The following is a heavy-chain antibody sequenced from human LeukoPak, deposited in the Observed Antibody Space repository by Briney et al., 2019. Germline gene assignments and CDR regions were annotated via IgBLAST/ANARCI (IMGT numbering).Heavy chain of an antibody. CDR1: GGSFSGYY. D-gene: IGHD5-18*01. CDR3: ARGGYSNGKYYFDY. J-gene: IGHJ4*02. Sequence: SETLSLTCAVYGGSFSGYYWSWIRQPPGKGLEWIGEINHSGSTNYNPSLKSRVTISVDTSKNQFSLKLSPVTAANTAVYYCARGGYSNGKYYFDYWGQGTLVTVSS. CDR2: INHSGST. V-gene: IGHV4-34*01.